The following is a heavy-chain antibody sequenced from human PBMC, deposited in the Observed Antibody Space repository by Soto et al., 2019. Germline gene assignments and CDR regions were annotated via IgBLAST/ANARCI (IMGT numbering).Heavy chain of an antibody. Sequence: PSETQSHTCTVYDGYFSGYYWSWIRQPPGKGLEWIGEINHSGSTNYNPSLKSRVTISVDTSKNQFSLKLSSVTAADTAVYYCARSHYGYYYYYYGMDVWGRGSTVTVSS. D-gene: IGHD4-17*01. V-gene: IGHV4-34*01. CDR2: INHSGST. J-gene: IGHJ6*02. CDR3: ARSHYGYYYYYYGMDV. CDR1: DGYFSGYY.